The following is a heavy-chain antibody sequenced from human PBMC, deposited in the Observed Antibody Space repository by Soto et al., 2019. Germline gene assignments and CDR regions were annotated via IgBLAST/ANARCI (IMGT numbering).Heavy chain of an antibody. V-gene: IGHV3-30*18. CDR1: GFTFSSYG. J-gene: IGHJ4*02. CDR2: ISYDGSNK. D-gene: IGHD2-15*01. CDR3: AKDLLTCSGGSCYPDY. Sequence: GGSLRLSCAASGFTFSSYGMHWVRQAPGKGLEWVAVISYDGSNKYYADSVKGRFTISRDNSKNTLYLQMNSLRAEDTAVYYCAKDLLTCSGGSCYPDYWGQGTLVTVSS.